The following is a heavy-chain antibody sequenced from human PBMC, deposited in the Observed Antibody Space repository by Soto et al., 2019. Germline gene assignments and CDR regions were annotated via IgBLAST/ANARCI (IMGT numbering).Heavy chain of an antibody. CDR2: MYWDGDK. J-gene: IGHJ5*02. D-gene: IGHD3-10*02. V-gene: IGHV2-5*02. CDR3: VHRGRTESVRGSWFDP. CDR1: GFSLTTSGVG. Sequence: QITLKESGPTLVKPTQTLTLTCTFSGFSLTTSGVGVGWIRQPPGKALEWLALMYWDGDKYYSPSLKSRLTITEDTSKNQVLLTVTNMDPVDTATYYCVHRGRTESVRGSWFDPWGQGTLVTVSS.